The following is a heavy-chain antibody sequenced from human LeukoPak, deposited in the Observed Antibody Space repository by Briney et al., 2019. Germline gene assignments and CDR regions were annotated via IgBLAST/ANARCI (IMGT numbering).Heavy chain of an antibody. D-gene: IGHD3-10*01. CDR2: IYTSGST. V-gene: IGHV4-4*07. Sequence: KPSETLSLTCTVSGGSISSYYWSWIRQPAGKGLEWIGRIYTSGSTNYNPSLKSRVTMSVDTSKNQFSLKLSSVTAADTAVYYCARDLFERSLLWFGEYDYYYGMDVWGQGTTVTVSS. CDR1: GGSISSYY. CDR3: ARDLFERSLLWFGEYDYYYGMDV. J-gene: IGHJ6*02.